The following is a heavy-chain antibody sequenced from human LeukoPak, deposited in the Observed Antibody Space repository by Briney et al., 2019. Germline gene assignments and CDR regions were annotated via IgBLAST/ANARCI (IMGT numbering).Heavy chain of an antibody. CDR2: IIPIFGTA. J-gene: IGHJ4*02. CDR3: ARDQAVTTNFGFDY. Sequence: SVKVSCKASGGTFSSYAISWVRQAPGQGLEWMGGIIPIFGTANYAQKFQGRVTITADESTSTAYMELSSLRSEDTAVYYCARDQAVTTNFGFDYRGQGTLVTVSS. CDR1: GGTFSSYA. V-gene: IGHV1-69*13. D-gene: IGHD4-17*01.